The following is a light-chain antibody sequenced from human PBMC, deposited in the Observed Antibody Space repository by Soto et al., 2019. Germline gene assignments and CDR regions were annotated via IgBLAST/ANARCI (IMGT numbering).Light chain of an antibody. CDR1: SSDVGGYNY. CDR3: FSYAGRNNYV. Sequence: QSVLTPPPSASGSPGQSVTISCTGTSSDVGGYNYVSWYQQYPGKAPKLMIYEVSQRPSGVPDRFSGSKSGNTASLTVSGLQAEDEAHYYCFSYAGRNNYVFGTGTKVTVL. J-gene: IGLJ1*01. CDR2: EVS. V-gene: IGLV2-8*01.